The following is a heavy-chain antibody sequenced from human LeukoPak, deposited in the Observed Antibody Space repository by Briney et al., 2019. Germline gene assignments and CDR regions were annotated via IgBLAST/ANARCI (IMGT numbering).Heavy chain of an antibody. Sequence: GESLKISCKGSGYSFTSYWIGWVRQMPGKGLEWMGIIYPDDSDTRYSPSFQGQVTISADKSISTAYLQWSSLKASDTAMYYCGRNKDQLLSNWFDPWGQGTLVTVSS. J-gene: IGHJ5*02. CDR2: IYPDDSDT. D-gene: IGHD2-2*01. V-gene: IGHV5-51*01. CDR3: GRNKDQLLSNWFDP. CDR1: GYSFTSYW.